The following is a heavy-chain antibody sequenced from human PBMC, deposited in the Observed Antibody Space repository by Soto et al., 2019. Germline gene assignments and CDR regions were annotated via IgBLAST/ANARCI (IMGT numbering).Heavy chain of an antibody. Sequence: ASVKVSCKASGYTFTSYAMHWVRQAPGQRLEWMGWIIPILGIANYAQKFQGRVTITADKSTSTAYMELNSLRAEDTAVYYCAKAGRFGARYYYYGMDVWGQGTTVTVSS. V-gene: IGHV1-69*10. CDR2: IIPILGIA. D-gene: IGHD3-10*01. CDR3: AKAGRFGARYYYYGMDV. CDR1: GYTFTSYA. J-gene: IGHJ6*02.